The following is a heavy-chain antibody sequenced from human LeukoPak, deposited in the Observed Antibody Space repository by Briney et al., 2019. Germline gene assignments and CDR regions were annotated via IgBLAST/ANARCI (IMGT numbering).Heavy chain of an antibody. J-gene: IGHJ4*02. D-gene: IGHD2-15*01. V-gene: IGHV3-73*01. CDR3: TRLIEDCSGGSCYGPDY. CDR1: GFTFSGSA. Sequence: PGGSLRLSCAASGFTFSGSAMHWVRQASGKGLEWVGRIRSKANSYATAYAASVKGGFTISRDDSKNTAYLQMNSLKTEDTAVYYCTRLIEDCSGGSCYGPDYWGQGTLVTVSS. CDR2: IRSKANSYAT.